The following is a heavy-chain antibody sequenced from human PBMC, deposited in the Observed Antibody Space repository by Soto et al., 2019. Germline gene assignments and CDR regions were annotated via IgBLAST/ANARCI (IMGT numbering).Heavy chain of an antibody. CDR1: GGTFSSYA. D-gene: IGHD4-17*01. J-gene: IGHJ4*02. CDR3: ARRSVDNGDDGDYYFDY. V-gene: IGHV1-69*01. CDR2: IIPIFGTA. Sequence: QVQLVQSGAEVKKPGSSVKVSCKASGGTFSSYAISWVRQAPGQGLEWMGGIIPIFGTANYAQKFQGRVTITADESMSIVYMELSSLRSEDTAVYYCARRSVDNGDDGDYYFDYWGQGTLVTVSS.